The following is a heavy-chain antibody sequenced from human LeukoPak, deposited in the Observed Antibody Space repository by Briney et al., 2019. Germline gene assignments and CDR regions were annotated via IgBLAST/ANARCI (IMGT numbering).Heavy chain of an antibody. J-gene: IGHJ4*02. Sequence: GSLRLSCAASGFTFSSYAMSWVRQAPGKGLEWVSGTSGSGGSTYYAGSVKGRFTISRDNSKNTLYLQMNSLRVEDTAVYYCAKNGGSQCYSHLDSWGQGTLVTVSS. CDR3: AKNGGSQCYSHLDS. CDR2: TSGSGGST. CDR1: GFTFSSYA. D-gene: IGHD2-15*01. V-gene: IGHV3-23*01.